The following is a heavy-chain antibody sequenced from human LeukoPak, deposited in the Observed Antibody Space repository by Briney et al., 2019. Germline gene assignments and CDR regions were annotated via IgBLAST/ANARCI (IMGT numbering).Heavy chain of an antibody. Sequence: GSLRLSCAASGFTFSSYAMSWVRQAPGKGLEWIGYIYYSGSTNYNPSLKSRVTISVDTSKNQFSLKLSSVTAADTAVYYCASSEYSSSSPDYWGQGTLVTVSS. J-gene: IGHJ4*02. D-gene: IGHD6-6*01. CDR1: GFTFSSYA. V-gene: IGHV4-59*01. CDR3: ASSEYSSSSPDY. CDR2: IYYSGST.